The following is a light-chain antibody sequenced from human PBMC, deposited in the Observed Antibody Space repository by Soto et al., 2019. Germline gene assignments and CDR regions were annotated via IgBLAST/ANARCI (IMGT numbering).Light chain of an antibody. CDR1: QSVSSSY. CDR3: QQYGGSPPVT. J-gene: IGKJ5*01. CDR2: GGS. V-gene: IGKV3-20*01. Sequence: EIVLTQSPGTLSLSPGERATLSCRASQSVSSSYLAWYQQKPGQAPRLLIYGGSNRATGTPDKFSGSGSGTDSPLIISSLEPEEFAVYSCQQYGGSPPVTFGQGTRLEIK.